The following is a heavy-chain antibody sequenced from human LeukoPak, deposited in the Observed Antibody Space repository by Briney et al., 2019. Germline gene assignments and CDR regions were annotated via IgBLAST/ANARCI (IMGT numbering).Heavy chain of an antibody. D-gene: IGHD6-6*01. CDR3: ARVIAARLFYYYGMDV. J-gene: IGHJ6*02. Sequence: PSETLSLTCAVYGGSFSGYYWRWIRQPPGKGLEWIGEINHSGSTNYNPSLKSRVTISVDTSRNQFSLKLSSVTAADTAVYYCARVIAARLFYYYGMDVWGQGTTVTVSS. CDR1: GGSFSGYY. CDR2: INHSGST. V-gene: IGHV4-34*01.